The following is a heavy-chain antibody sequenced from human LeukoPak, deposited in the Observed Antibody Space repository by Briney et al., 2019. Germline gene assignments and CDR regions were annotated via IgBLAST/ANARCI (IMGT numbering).Heavy chain of an antibody. CDR3: ARGTTVNAFDI. D-gene: IGHD4-17*01. J-gene: IGHJ3*02. CDR2: INPSGGST. CDR1: GYTFTSYY. V-gene: IGHV1-46*01. Sequence: ASVKVPCKASGYTFTSYYMYWVRQAPGQGLEWMGIINPSGGSTSYAQKFQGRVTMTRDTSTSTVYMELSSLRSEDTAVYYCARGTTVNAFDIWGQGTMVTVSS.